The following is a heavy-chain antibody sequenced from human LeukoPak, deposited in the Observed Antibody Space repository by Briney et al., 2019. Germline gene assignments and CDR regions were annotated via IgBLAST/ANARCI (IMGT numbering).Heavy chain of an antibody. CDR2: IYYSGST. CDR3: ARGSLYYDSNDAFDI. J-gene: IGHJ3*02. CDR1: GGSISSSSYY. V-gene: IGHV4-39*01. D-gene: IGHD3-3*01. Sequence: SETLSLTCTVSGGSISSSSYYWGWIRQPPGKGLEWIGSIYYSGSTYYNPSLKSRVTISVDTSKNQFSLKLSSVTAADTAVYYCARGSLYYDSNDAFDIWGQGTMVTVSS.